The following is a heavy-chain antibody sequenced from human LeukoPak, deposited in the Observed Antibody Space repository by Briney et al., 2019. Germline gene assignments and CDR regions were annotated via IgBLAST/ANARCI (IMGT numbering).Heavy chain of an antibody. CDR1: GGSFSGYY. CDR3: AREVVVITRSYYYYGMDV. CDR2: INHSGST. Sequence: SETLSLTCAVYGGSFSGYYWSWIRQPPGKGLEWIGEINHSGSTNYNPSLKSRVTISVDTSKNQFCLKLSSVTAADTAVYYCAREVVVITRSYYYYGMDVWGQGTTVTVSS. J-gene: IGHJ6*02. V-gene: IGHV4-34*01. D-gene: IGHD3-22*01.